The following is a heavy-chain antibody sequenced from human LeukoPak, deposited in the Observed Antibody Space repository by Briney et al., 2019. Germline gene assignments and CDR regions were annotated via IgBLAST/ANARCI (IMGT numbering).Heavy chain of an antibody. Sequence: SETLSLTCTVSGGSISSYYWTWIRQSPGKGLEWIGFIYYSGNTNYNPSLKSRVTISVDTSRNQFSLKLSSVTTADTAVYYCARGRSYYTYWGQGTLVTVSS. V-gene: IGHV4-59*01. CDR3: ARGRSYYTY. CDR1: GGSISSYY. J-gene: IGHJ4*02. CDR2: IYYSGNT. D-gene: IGHD1-26*01.